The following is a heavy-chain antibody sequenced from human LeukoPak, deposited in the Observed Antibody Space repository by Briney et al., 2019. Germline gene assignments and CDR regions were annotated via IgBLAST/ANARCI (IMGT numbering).Heavy chain of an antibody. J-gene: IGHJ4*02. V-gene: IGHV4-59*01. CDR3: ARSGPSIYDFWSGYFHFDY. Sequence: KPSETLSLTCTVSGGSISSYYWSWIRQPPGKGLEWIGYIYYSGSTNYNPSLKSRVTISVDTSKNQFSLKLSSVTAADTAVYYCARSGPSIYDFWSGYFHFDYWGQGTLVTVSS. CDR1: GGSISSYY. CDR2: IYYSGST. D-gene: IGHD3-3*01.